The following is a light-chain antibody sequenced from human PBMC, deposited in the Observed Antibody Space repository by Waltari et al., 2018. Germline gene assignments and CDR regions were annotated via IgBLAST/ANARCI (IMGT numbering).Light chain of an antibody. CDR3: QQYGSSILYT. Sequence: EVVLTQSPDTLSLSPGDRATLSCWASQRLTKRYLAWYQQKPGQAPRLLIYGASSRAAGIPERFSGSGSGTDFTLTISRLEPEYSAVYYCQQYGSSILYTFGQGTKLEIK. V-gene: IGKV3-20*01. CDR2: GAS. CDR1: QRLTKRY. J-gene: IGKJ2*01.